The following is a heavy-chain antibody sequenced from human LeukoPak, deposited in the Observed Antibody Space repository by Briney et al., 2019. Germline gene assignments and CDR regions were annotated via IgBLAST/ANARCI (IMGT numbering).Heavy chain of an antibody. CDR1: GYTFTGYY. V-gene: IGHV1-2*02. CDR2: INPNSGGT. D-gene: IGHD6-19*01. Sequence: ASVKVSCKASGYTFTGYYMHWVRQAPGQGLEWMGWINPNSGGTNYAQKFQGRVTMTMDTSISTAYMELSRLRSDDTAVYYCARVVGSSGWFRGNYYMDVRGKGTTVTVSS. J-gene: IGHJ6*03. CDR3: ARVVGSSGWFRGNYYMDV.